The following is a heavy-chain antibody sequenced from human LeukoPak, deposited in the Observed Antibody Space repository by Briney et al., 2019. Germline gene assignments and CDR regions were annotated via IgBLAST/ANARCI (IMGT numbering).Heavy chain of an antibody. V-gene: IGHV3-30*04. J-gene: IGHJ4*02. Sequence: GGSLRLSCAASGFTFSSDAMHWVRQAPGKGLEWVAVISYDGSNKYYADSVKGRFTISRDNSKNTLYLQMNSLRAEDTAVYYCARLAVTSDVDYWGQGTLVTVSS. D-gene: IGHD4-17*01. CDR3: ARLAVTSDVDY. CDR1: GFTFSSDA. CDR2: ISYDGSNK.